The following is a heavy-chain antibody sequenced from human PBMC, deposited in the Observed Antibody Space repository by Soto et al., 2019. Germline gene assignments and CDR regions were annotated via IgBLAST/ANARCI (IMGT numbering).Heavy chain of an antibody. D-gene: IGHD3-9*01. V-gene: IGHV3-48*03. CDR1: GFTFSSYE. CDR3: AKDPSTGHADL. Sequence: PGGSLRLSCAASGFTFSSYEMNWVRQAPGKGLEWVSYISSSGSTIYYADSVEGRFTISRDDSKNTFYLQMNNLRADDTGVYYCAKDPSTGHADLWGQGTLVTVSS. J-gene: IGHJ5*02. CDR2: ISSSGSTI.